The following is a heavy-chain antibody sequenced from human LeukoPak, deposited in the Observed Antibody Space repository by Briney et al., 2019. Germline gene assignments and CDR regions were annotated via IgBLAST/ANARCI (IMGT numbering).Heavy chain of an antibody. Sequence: GGSLRLSCAASGFTFSSYAMHWVRQAPGKGLEWVAVISYDGSNKYYADSVKGRFTISRDNSKNTLYLQMNSLRAEDTAVYYCARVPKFPYSSSRPFDPWGQGTLVTVSP. V-gene: IGHV3-30-3*01. J-gene: IGHJ5*02. CDR1: GFTFSSYA. D-gene: IGHD6-13*01. CDR2: ISYDGSNK. CDR3: ARVPKFPYSSSRPFDP.